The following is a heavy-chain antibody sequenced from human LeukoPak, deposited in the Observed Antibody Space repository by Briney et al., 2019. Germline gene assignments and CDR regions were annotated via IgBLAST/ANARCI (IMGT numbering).Heavy chain of an antibody. CDR2: IKQDGSEK. CDR1: GFTFSSYW. CDR3: ARAAPPRYDILTGYYPY. J-gene: IGHJ4*02. Sequence: PGGSLRLSCAASGFTFSSYWMSWVRQAPGKGLEWVANIKQDGSEKYYVDSVKGRFTISRDNAKNSLYLQMNSLRAEDTAVYYCARAAPPRYDILTGYYPYWGQGTLVTVSS. D-gene: IGHD3-9*01. V-gene: IGHV3-7*01.